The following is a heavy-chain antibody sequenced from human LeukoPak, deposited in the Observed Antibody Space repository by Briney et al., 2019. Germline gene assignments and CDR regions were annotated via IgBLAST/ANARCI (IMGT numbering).Heavy chain of an antibody. D-gene: IGHD3-10*01. Sequence: ASETLSLTCTVSGGSISSSTYYWGWIRQPPGKGLEWIGSIYYSGSTYYSPSLKSRVTISVDTSKNQFSLKLSSVTAADTAVYYCARGWGTMVRGAPSGMDVWGQGTTVTVSS. CDR1: GGSISSSTYY. CDR2: IYYSGST. J-gene: IGHJ6*02. CDR3: ARGWGTMVRGAPSGMDV. V-gene: IGHV4-39*07.